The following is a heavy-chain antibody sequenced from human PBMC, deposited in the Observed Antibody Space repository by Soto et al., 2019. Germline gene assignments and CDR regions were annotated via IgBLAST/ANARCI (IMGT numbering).Heavy chain of an antibody. J-gene: IGHJ4*02. CDR2: ISKTSVYI. CDR1: GFIFSNYA. CDR3: ARGTGTEDYFDY. Sequence: PGGSLRLSCAASGFIFSNYAMNWVRQAPGKGLEWVSSISKTSVYIFYGDSLKGRFTISRDNAKNSLYLEMNSLRAEDTAVYYCARGTGTEDYFDYWGQGTLVTVSS. V-gene: IGHV3-21*01. D-gene: IGHD1-1*01.